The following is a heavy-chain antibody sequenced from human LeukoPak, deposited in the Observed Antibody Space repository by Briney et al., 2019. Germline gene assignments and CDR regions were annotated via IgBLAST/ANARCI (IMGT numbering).Heavy chain of an antibody. CDR2: TYYRSKWYN. D-gene: IGHD6-19*01. CDR1: GDSVSSNSAA. Sequence: SQTLSLTCAISGDSVSSNSAAWNWIRQSPSRGLEWLGRTYYRSKWYNDYAVSVKSRITINPDTSKNQFSLQLNSVTPEVTAIYYCARGGGVTVAGNLGYWGQGTLVTVSS. CDR3: ARGGGVTVAGNLGY. V-gene: IGHV6-1*01. J-gene: IGHJ4*02.